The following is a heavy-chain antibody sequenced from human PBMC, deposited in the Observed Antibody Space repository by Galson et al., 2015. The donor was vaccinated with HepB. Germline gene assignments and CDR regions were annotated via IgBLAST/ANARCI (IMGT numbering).Heavy chain of an antibody. Sequence: SLRLSCAASGFTFNTYAMSWVRHVPGKGLEWVSTITDTASSTYYAESVRGRFSISRDNSKNTLYLQMKSLRVEDTAIYYCAKDRGGFDYWGQGTLVTVSS. CDR1: GFTFNTYA. V-gene: IGHV3-23*01. CDR3: AKDRGGFDY. J-gene: IGHJ4*02. CDR2: ITDTASST. D-gene: IGHD3-10*01.